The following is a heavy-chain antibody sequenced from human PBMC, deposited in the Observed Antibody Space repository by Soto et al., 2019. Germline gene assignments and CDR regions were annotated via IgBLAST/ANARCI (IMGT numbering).Heavy chain of an antibody. J-gene: IGHJ2*01. CDR1: GGSISSSNW. V-gene: IGHV4-4*02. D-gene: IGHD3-22*01. Sequence: QVQLQESAPGLVKPSGTLSLTCAVSGGSISSSNWWRWVRQPPGKGLYGNGEIYHSGSTNYNPSLKSRVTISVDKSKNQFSLKRSSVTAADTAVYYCAREPHDSSCYLGRYFDLWGRGTMVTVSS. CDR3: AREPHDSSCYLGRYFDL. CDR2: IYHSGST.